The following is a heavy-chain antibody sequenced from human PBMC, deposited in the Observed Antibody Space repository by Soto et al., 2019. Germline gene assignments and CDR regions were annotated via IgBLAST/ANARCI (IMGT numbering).Heavy chain of an antibody. Sequence: GASVKVSCKASGYTFTNYGFTWVRQAPGQGLEWLGWISTYNGNTEYAQKVQGRLTMTTDTSTSTANMELTSLRSDDTALYYCARTTVTASYYYMDVWGKGSTVTVSS. CDR3: ARTTVTASYYYMDV. CDR2: ISTYNGNT. D-gene: IGHD4-17*01. CDR1: GYTFTNYG. V-gene: IGHV1-18*01. J-gene: IGHJ6*03.